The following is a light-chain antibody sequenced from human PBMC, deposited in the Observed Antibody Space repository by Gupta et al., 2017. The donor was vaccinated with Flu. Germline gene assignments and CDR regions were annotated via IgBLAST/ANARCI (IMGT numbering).Light chain of an antibody. CDR2: GAS. Sequence: DIVLSQSPGTLSLSPGERATLSLRTGQTVTSTSLAWYQQKPGKPPRLLFYGASTRDAGIPDRFTGSGSGTDFTLTISRLQPGDFAVYFCQHYGASPYTFGQGTKLDIK. CDR3: QHYGASPYT. V-gene: IGKV3-20*01. CDR1: QTVTSTS. J-gene: IGKJ2*01.